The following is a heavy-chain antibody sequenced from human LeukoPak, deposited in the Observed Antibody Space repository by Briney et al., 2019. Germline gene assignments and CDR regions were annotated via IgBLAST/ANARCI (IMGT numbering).Heavy chain of an antibody. CDR1: GFTFSDYY. J-gene: IGHJ4*02. CDR3: ARVVSGSYPLFDY. CDR2: ISSSGSTI. V-gene: IGHV3-11*04. Sequence: GGSLRLSCAASGFTFSDYYMSWIRQAPGKGLEWVSYISSSGSTIYYADSVKGRFTISRDNAKNSLYPQMNSLRAKDTAVYYCARVVSGSYPLFDYWGQGTLVTVSS. D-gene: IGHD1-26*01.